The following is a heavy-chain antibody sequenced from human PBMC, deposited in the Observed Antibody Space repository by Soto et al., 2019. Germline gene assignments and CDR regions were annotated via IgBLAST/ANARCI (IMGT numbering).Heavy chain of an antibody. CDR2: FDAEDVAA. D-gene: IGHD3-16*02. CDR3: ATDLFPDYADAWVTFRPADY. V-gene: IGHV1-24*01. Sequence: QVALVQSGAEVKKPGASVKVSCKVSGYTLTELSMHWVRQAPGKGLEWMGVFDAEDVAASNAQNFQGRVTMTVDTSTDTAYMEVTSLRSEDTAVYYCATDLFPDYADAWVTFRPADYWGQGTQVTVSS. CDR1: GYTLTELS. J-gene: IGHJ4*02.